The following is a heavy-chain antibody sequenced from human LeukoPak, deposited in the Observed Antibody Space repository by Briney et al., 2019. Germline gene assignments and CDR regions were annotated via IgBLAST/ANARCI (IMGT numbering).Heavy chain of an antibody. CDR3: ARVRGYDFWSGYNTDYYMDV. Sequence: SETLSLTCTVSGGSISSHYWSWIRQPPGKGLEWIGYIYYSGSTNYNPSLKSRVTISVDTSKNQFSLKLSSVTAADTAVYYCARVRGYDFWSGYNTDYYMDVWGKGTMVTVSS. CDR1: GGSISSHY. D-gene: IGHD3-3*01. V-gene: IGHV4-59*11. J-gene: IGHJ6*03. CDR2: IYYSGST.